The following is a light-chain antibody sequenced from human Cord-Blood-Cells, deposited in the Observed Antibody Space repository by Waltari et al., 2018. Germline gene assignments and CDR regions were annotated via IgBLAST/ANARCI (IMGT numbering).Light chain of an antibody. Sequence: DIQMTQSPSSLSASVAARVTITCQASQDISNYLNWYQQKPGKAPKLLIYDASNFETGVPSRFSGSGSGTDFTFTISSLQPEDIATYYCQQYDNLPLTFGGGTKVEIK. CDR1: QDISNY. J-gene: IGKJ4*01. V-gene: IGKV1-33*01. CDR3: QQYDNLPLT. CDR2: DAS.